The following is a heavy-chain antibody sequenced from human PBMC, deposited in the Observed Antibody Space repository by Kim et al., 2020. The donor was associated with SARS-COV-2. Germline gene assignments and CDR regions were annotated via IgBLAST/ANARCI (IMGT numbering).Heavy chain of an antibody. D-gene: IGHD6-13*01. CDR1: GYTLTELS. Sequence: ASVKVSCKVSGYTLTELSMHWVRQAPGKGLEWMGGFDPEDGETIYAQKFQGRVTMTEDTSTDTAYMELSSLRSEDTAVYYCATLQLRIAAAGTDFDYWGQGTLVTVSS. V-gene: IGHV1-24*01. J-gene: IGHJ4*02. CDR3: ATLQLRIAAAGTDFDY. CDR2: FDPEDGET.